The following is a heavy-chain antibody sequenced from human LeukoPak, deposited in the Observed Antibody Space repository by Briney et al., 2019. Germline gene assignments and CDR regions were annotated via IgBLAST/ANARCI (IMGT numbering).Heavy chain of an antibody. CDR1: GFSLRDYS. V-gene: IGHV3-21*01. CDR3: ARDEARGYDFRPQDH. Sequence: PGRSLRLSCAASGFSLRDYSMDWVRQAPGKGLEWVSSISSSSRYTFYVDSVKGRFTISRDNAKNSLYLQMNSLRVEDTAVYYCARDEARGYDFRPQDHWGQGTLVSVSP. CDR2: ISSSSRYT. D-gene: IGHD3-3*01. J-gene: IGHJ4*02.